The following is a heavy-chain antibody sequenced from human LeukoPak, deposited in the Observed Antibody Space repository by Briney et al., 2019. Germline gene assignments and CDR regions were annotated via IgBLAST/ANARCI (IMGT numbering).Heavy chain of an antibody. J-gene: IGHJ6*03. CDR2: INHSGVT. Sequence: PAETLSLTCAVYGGSFSGYFWSWIRQPPGEGLEWIGEINHSGVTNYNPSLKSRVTISVDTSKNQFSLKLSSVTAADTAVYYCARAHGGSYMGFAYYYYYMDVWGKGTTVTISS. CDR1: GGSFSGYF. D-gene: IGHD1-26*01. CDR3: ARAHGGSYMGFAYYYYYMDV. V-gene: IGHV4-34*01.